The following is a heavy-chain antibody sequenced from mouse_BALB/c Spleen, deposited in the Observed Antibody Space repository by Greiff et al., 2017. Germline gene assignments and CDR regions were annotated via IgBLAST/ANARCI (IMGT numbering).Heavy chain of an antibody. CDR1: GYAFSSSW. CDR3: ARGYGSNLWFAY. Sequence: LQESGPELVKPGASVKISCKASGYAFSSSWMNWVKQRPGQGLEWIGRIYPGDGDTNYNGKFKGKATLTADKSSSTAYMQLSSLTSVDSAVYFCARGYGSNLWFAYWGQGTLVTVSA. J-gene: IGHJ3*01. CDR2: IYPGDGDT. V-gene: IGHV1-82*01. D-gene: IGHD1-1*01.